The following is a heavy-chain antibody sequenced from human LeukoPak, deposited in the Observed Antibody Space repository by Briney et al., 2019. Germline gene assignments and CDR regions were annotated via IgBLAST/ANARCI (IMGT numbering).Heavy chain of an antibody. D-gene: IGHD2-15*01. Sequence: SETLSLTCAVSGGSISSSSYYWGWIRQPPGKGLEWIGSIYYSGSTYYNPSLKSRVTMSVDTSKNQFSLKLSSVTAADTAVYYCASTYCSGGSCYDTYYFDHWGQGTLVTVSS. V-gene: IGHV4-39*01. CDR2: IYYSGST. CDR3: ASTYCSGGSCYDTYYFDH. CDR1: GGSISSSSYY. J-gene: IGHJ4*02.